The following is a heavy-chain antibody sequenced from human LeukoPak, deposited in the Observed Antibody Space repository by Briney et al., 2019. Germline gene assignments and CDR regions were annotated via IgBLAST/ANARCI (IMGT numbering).Heavy chain of an antibody. Sequence: SETLSLTCTVSGGSISSSSYYWGRIRQPPGKGLEWIGSIYYSGSTYYNPSLKSRVTISVDTSKNQFSLKLSSVTAADTAVYYCASTKRSYDFWSGEGGYYFDYWGQGTLVTVSS. CDR1: GGSISSSSYY. CDR2: IYYSGST. D-gene: IGHD3-3*01. CDR3: ASTKRSYDFWSGEGGYYFDY. J-gene: IGHJ4*02. V-gene: IGHV4-39*01.